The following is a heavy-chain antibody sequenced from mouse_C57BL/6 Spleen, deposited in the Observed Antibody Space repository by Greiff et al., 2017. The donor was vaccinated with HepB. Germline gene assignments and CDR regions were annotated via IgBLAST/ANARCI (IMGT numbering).Heavy chain of an antibody. Sequence: DVMLVESGGGLVKPGGSLKLSCAASGFTFSDYGMHWVRQAPEKGLEWVAYISSGSSTIYYADTVKGRFTISRDNAKNTLYLQMTSLRSEDTAMYYCASRGTYFDVWGTGTTVTVSS. CDR2: ISSGSSTI. J-gene: IGHJ1*03. D-gene: IGHD2-14*01. V-gene: IGHV5-17*01. CDR1: GFTFSDYG. CDR3: ASRGTYFDV.